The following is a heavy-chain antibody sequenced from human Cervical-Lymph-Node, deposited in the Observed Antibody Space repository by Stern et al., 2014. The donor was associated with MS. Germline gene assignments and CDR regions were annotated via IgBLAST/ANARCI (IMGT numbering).Heavy chain of an antibody. J-gene: IGHJ5*02. CDR1: GITFSHSA. V-gene: IGHV1-58*02. D-gene: IGHD3-3*01. CDR3: ASERYTYYDDQRPPGGFDP. Sequence: QLVESGPEVKKPGTSGKVSCKASGITFSHSAIQWRRQARGKRPGWVGWAGVFNGDVNYAPRFQERVTITRDMSTNTVYMELRSLRSEDTAIYYCASERYTYYDDQRPPGGFDPWGQGTLVTVSS. CDR2: AGVFNGDV.